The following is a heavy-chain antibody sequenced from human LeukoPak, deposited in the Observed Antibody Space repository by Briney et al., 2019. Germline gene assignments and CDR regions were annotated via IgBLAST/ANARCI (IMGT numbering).Heavy chain of an antibody. J-gene: IGHJ5*02. V-gene: IGHV1-18*01. D-gene: IGHD3-22*01. CDR2: ISAYNGNT. CDR1: GYTFTSYG. CDR3: AREGKDYYDSSGYYGNNWFDP. Sequence: ASVKVSCKASGYTFTSYGISWVRQAPGQGLEWMGWISAYNGNTNYAKKLQGRVTMTTDTSTSTAYMELRSLRSDDTAVYYCAREGKDYYDSSGYYGNNWFDPWGQGTLVTVSS.